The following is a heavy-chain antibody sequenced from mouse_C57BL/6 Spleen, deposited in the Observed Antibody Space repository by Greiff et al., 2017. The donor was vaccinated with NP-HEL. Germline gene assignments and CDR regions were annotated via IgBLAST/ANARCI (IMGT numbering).Heavy chain of an antibody. CDR1: GYTFTSYT. J-gene: IGHJ2*01. V-gene: IGHV1-4*01. D-gene: IGHD4-1*01. CDR3: ARAELGPHFDY. Sequence: VQLQQSGAELARPGASVKMSCKASGYTFTSYTMHWVKQRPGQGLEWIGYINPSSGYTKYNQKFKDKATLTADKSSSTAYMQLSSLTSEDSAVYYCARAELGPHFDYWGQGTTLTVSS. CDR2: INPSSGYT.